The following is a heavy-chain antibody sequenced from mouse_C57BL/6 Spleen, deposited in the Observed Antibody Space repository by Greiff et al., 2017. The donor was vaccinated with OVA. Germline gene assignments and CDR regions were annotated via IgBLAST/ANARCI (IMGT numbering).Heavy chain of an antibody. CDR2: IFPGSGST. CDR3: ARTSTTVVEETWTYAMDY. CDR1: GYTFTDYY. J-gene: IGHJ4*01. D-gene: IGHD1-1*01. Sequence: VQLQESGPELVKPGASVKISCKASGYTFTDYYINWVKQRPGQGLEWIGWIFPGSGSTYYNEKFKGKATLTVDKSSSTAYMWLSSLTSEDSAVYFCARTSTTVVEETWTYAMDYWGQGTSVTVSS. V-gene: IGHV1-75*01.